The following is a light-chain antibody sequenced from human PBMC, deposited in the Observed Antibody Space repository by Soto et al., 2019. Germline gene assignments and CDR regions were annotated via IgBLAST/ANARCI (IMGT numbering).Light chain of an antibody. J-gene: IGKJ1*01. CDR2: KAS. Sequence: DIPMTQSPSTLSASVGDRVTITCRASQSISVWLAWYQQKAGKAPNLLIYKASRLESGVPSRFSGSGSETEFTLTCSDLQPVDCASYYCQQYNSYSPTCGQGTKVEVK. CDR3: QQYNSYSPT. V-gene: IGKV1-5*03. CDR1: QSISVW.